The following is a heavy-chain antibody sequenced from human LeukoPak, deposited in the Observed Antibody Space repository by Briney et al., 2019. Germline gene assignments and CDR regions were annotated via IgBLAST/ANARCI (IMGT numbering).Heavy chain of an antibody. Sequence: PSETLSLTCTVSGGSISSYYWSWIRQPPGKGLEWIGYIYYSGSTNYNPSLKSRVTISVDTSKNQFSLKLSSVTAADTAVYYCARPRIAARFTFDYWGQGTLVTVSS. CDR2: IYYSGST. D-gene: IGHD6-6*01. CDR1: GGSISSYY. J-gene: IGHJ4*02. CDR3: ARPRIAARFTFDY. V-gene: IGHV4-59*08.